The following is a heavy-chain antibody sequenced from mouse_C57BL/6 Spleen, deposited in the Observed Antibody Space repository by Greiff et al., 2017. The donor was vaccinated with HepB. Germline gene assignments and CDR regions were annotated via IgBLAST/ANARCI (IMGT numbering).Heavy chain of an antibody. Sequence: QVQLKESGPELVKPGASVKISCKASGYAFSSSWMNWVKQRPGKGLEWIGRIYPGDGDTNYNGKFKGKATLTADKSSSTAYMQLSSLTSEDSAVYFCARWITTVVATDYFDYWGQGTTLTVSS. CDR1: GYAFSSSW. V-gene: IGHV1-82*01. J-gene: IGHJ2*01. D-gene: IGHD1-1*01. CDR3: ARWITTVVATDYFDY. CDR2: IYPGDGDT.